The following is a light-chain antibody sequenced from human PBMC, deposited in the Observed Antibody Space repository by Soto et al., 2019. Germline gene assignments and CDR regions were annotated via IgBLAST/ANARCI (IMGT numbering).Light chain of an antibody. CDR3: QQYGSSPLT. V-gene: IGKV3-20*01. CDR1: QTVSSF. Sequence: EIVLTQSPGTLSLSPGERATLSCRASQTVSSFLAWYQQKPGQAPRPLIYGASSRATGTPDRFSGSGSGTDFTLTISRLEPEDFAVYYCQQYGSSPLTFGGGTKVDI. J-gene: IGKJ4*01. CDR2: GAS.